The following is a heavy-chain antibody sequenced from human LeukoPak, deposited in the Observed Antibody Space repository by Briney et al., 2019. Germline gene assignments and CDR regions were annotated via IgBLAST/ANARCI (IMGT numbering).Heavy chain of an antibody. CDR2: ISPDNGDT. Sequence: ASVKVSCKASGFTFSSYYMHWVRQAPGQGLEWMGWISPDNGDTTYAQKFQGRVSMTTDTSTSTAYMELWSLRSDDTAVYYCARDQRAVDRTMSYYWGQGTQVTVSS. J-gene: IGHJ4*02. CDR3: ARDQRAVDRTMSYY. V-gene: IGHV1-18*04. D-gene: IGHD5-18*01. CDR1: GFTFSSYY.